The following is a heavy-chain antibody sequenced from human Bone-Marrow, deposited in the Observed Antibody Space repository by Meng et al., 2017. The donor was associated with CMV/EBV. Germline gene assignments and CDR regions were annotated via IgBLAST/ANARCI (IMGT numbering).Heavy chain of an antibody. CDR1: GYTFTYRY. CDR3: ATSGRITIFGVVIISDYYGMDV. CDR2: ITPFNGNT. D-gene: IGHD3-3*01. Sequence: SVKVSCKASGYTFTYRYLHWVRQAPGQALEWMGWITPFNGNTNYAQKFQDRVTTTRDRSMSTAYMELSSLRSEDTAMYYCATSGRITIFGVVIISDYYGMDVWGQGTTVTVSS. V-gene: IGHV1-45*02. J-gene: IGHJ6*02.